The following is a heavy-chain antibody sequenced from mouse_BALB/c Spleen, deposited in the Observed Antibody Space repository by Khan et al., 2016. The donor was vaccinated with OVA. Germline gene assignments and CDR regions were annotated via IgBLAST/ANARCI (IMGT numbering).Heavy chain of an antibody. V-gene: IGHV2-9*02. CDR2: IWAGGST. Sequence: QVQLKESGPGLVAPSQSLSITCTVSGFSLTSHGVHWVRQPPGKGLEWLGVIWAGGSTNYNSAPMSRLSISKDSSKSQVFLKMNSRQTDDTAMYYCARNREPDYFDYWGQGTTLTVSS. J-gene: IGHJ2*01. CDR1: GFSLTSHG. CDR3: ARNREPDYFDY.